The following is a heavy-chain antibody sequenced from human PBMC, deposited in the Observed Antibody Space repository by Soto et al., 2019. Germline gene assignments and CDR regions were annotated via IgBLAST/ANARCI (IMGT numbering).Heavy chain of an antibody. Sequence: QVQLVESGGGVVQPGRSLRLSCEGSGFTFSTYGIHWVRQAPVKGLEWVAVIWYDGSNKYYADSVKGRFTISRDNSKNTVYLQMNSLRAEDTAVYYCARYSSRNNDFDHWGQGTLVTVSP. CDR1: GFTFSTYG. D-gene: IGHD2-2*01. J-gene: IGHJ4*02. CDR3: ARYSSRNNDFDH. CDR2: IWYDGSNK. V-gene: IGHV3-33*01.